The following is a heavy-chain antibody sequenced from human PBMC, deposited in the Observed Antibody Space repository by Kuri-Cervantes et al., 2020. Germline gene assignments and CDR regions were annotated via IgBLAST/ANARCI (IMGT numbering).Heavy chain of an antibody. Sequence: GESLKISCAASGFTFSSYVMSWVRQAPGKGLEWVSAISGSGGSTYYADSVKGRFTISRDNSKNTLYLQMNSLRAEDTAVYYCAKGYKGHDAFDIWGQGTMVTVSS. CDR3: AKGYKGHDAFDI. V-gene: IGHV3-23*01. CDR1: GFTFSSYV. J-gene: IGHJ3*02. D-gene: IGHD1-1*01. CDR2: ISGSGGST.